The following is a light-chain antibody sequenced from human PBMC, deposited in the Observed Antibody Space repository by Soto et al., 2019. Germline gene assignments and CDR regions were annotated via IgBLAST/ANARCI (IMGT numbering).Light chain of an antibody. V-gene: IGKV3-11*01. CDR2: DAS. Sequence: EIVLTQSPATLSLSPGARAALSCRASQSVGSYLAWYQQKPGQAPRLLIYDASNRATGIPARFSGSGSGTDFTLTISSLEPEDFAVYYCQQRSNWRWTFGQGTKVDI. CDR3: QQRSNWRWT. J-gene: IGKJ1*01. CDR1: QSVGSY.